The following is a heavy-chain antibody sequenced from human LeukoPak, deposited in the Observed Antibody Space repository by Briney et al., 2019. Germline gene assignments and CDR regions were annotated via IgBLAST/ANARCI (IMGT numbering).Heavy chain of an antibody. CDR3: ARGPSGSYYYYYGMDV. Sequence: PSETLSLTCTVSGGSISSSSFDWGWIRQPPGKGLESIGSISYSGSTNYTPSLKSRVTISLDTSKNHFSLRLSSVTAADTAVYYCARGPSGSYYYYYGMDVWGQGTTVTVSS. CDR2: ISYSGST. D-gene: IGHD1-26*01. CDR1: GGSISSSSFD. V-gene: IGHV4-39*07. J-gene: IGHJ6*02.